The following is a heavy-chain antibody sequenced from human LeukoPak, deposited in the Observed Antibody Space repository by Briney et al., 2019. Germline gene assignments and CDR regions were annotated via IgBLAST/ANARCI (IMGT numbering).Heavy chain of an antibody. CDR3: ARTLARASSSGSYYGAFDI. V-gene: IGHV3-30*02. Sequence: GGSLRLSCAAYGFTFSSYGMHWVRQAPGKGLEWVAFIRYDGSNKYYADSVKGRFTISRDNSKNTLYLQMNSLRAEDTAVYYCARTLARASSSGSYYGAFDIWGQGTMVTVSS. CDR2: IRYDGSNK. J-gene: IGHJ3*02. D-gene: IGHD1-26*01. CDR1: GFTFSSYG.